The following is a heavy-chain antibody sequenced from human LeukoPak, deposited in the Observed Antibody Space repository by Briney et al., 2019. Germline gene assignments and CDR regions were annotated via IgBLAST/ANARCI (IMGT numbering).Heavy chain of an antibody. V-gene: IGHV4-4*02. D-gene: IGHD2/OR15-2a*01. Sequence: SDTLSLTCGVSGGSIDMTNYWSWVRQAPGKGLEWIGEIAHDGARNYNAYLRSRAAMSLDRANNQFSLSLTAVNAAATAVYYCTRENRPFCPFAYWGQGVLVTVSS. CDR3: TRENRPFCPFAY. CDR2: IAHDGAR. J-gene: IGHJ4*02. CDR1: GGSIDMTNY.